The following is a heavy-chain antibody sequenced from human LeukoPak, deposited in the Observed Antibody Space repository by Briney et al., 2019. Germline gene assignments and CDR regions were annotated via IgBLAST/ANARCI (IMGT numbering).Heavy chain of an antibody. Sequence: SETLSLTCTVSGGSISNFYWSWIRQPAGQALEWIGRIYTSGSTNYNPSLKSRVTMSVDTSKNQFSLKLSSVTAADTAVYYCARETTGAGTARPFDYWGQGTLVTDSS. CDR1: GGSISNFY. CDR3: ARETTGAGTARPFDY. CDR2: IYTSGST. V-gene: IGHV4-4*07. J-gene: IGHJ4*02. D-gene: IGHD6-13*01.